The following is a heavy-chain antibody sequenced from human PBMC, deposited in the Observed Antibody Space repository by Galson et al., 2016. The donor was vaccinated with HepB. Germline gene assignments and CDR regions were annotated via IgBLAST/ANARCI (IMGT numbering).Heavy chain of an antibody. CDR1: GFIFDDYA. J-gene: IGHJ6*02. CDR2: VSWNRANV. Sequence: SLRLSCAASGFIFDDYAMHCVRQAPGKGLQWVSGVSWNRANVRYADSLKGRFTISRDNSKKSLSLQMNSLSAEDTAMYYCAKARREVSGFGMDVWGQGPTVTVSS. D-gene: IGHD6-19*01. CDR3: AKARREVSGFGMDV. V-gene: IGHV3-9*01.